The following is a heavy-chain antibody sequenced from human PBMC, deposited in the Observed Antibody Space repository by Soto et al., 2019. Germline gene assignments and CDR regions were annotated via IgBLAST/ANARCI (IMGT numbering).Heavy chain of an antibody. CDR3: AHRLGIVVVPAAMEADAFDI. CDR1: GFSLSTSGVG. Sequence: QITLKESGPTLVKPTQTLTLTCTFSGFSLSTSGVGVGWIRQPPGKALEWLALIYWDDDKRYSPSLKSRLTITKDTSKNQVVLTMTNMDPVDTAIYYCAHRLGIVVVPAAMEADAFDIWGQGTMVTVSS. J-gene: IGHJ3*02. V-gene: IGHV2-5*02. D-gene: IGHD2-2*01. CDR2: IYWDDDK.